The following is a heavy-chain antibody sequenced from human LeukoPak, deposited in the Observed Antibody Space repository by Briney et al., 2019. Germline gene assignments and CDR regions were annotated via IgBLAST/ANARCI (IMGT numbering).Heavy chain of an antibody. Sequence: PGGSLRLSCAASGFTFSSYAMSWVRQAPGKGLVWVSRINSDGKSTNYADFVKGRFTISRDNAKNTLYLQMNSLRAEDTAVYYCVRDMGYYDKVWGQGTLVTVSS. CDR1: GFTFSSYA. CDR2: INSDGKST. J-gene: IGHJ4*02. V-gene: IGHV3-74*01. D-gene: IGHD3-22*01. CDR3: VRDMGYYDKV.